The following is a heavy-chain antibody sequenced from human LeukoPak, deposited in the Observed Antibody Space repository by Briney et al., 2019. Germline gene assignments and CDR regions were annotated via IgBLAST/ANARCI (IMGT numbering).Heavy chain of an antibody. D-gene: IGHD1-1*01. CDR3: ARGVVPLAANTLAY. CDR1: GFTVITND. V-gene: IGHV3-53*01. J-gene: IGHJ4*02. CDR2: LYSDGNT. Sequence: PGGSLRLSCAASGFTVITNDMTSVRPAPGKGLELVSVLYSDGNTKYADSVQGRFTISRDNSKNTLYLEMNSLSPDDTAVYYCARGVVPLAANTLAYWGQGTLVTVSS.